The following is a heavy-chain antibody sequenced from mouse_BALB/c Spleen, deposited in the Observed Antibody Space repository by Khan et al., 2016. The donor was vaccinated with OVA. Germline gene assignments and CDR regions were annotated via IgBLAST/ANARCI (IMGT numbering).Heavy chain of an antibody. V-gene: IGHV3-2*02. D-gene: IGHD6-1*01. CDR3: ARMQGGDFDY. CDR1: GYSITSDYA. CDR2: ISYSGNT. Sequence: EVQLQESGPGLVKPSQSLSLTCTVTGYSITSDYAWNWIRQFPGNKLEWMGYISYSGNTKYNPSLKSRISITRATSKNQFFLQLNFVTIEDTATYYVARMQGGDFDYWGQGTTLTVSS. J-gene: IGHJ2*01.